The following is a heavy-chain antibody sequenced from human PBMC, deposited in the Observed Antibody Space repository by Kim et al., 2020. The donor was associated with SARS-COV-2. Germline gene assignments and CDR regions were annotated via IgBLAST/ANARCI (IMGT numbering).Heavy chain of an antibody. CDR3: AHMIVVAIGGFDY. J-gene: IGHJ4*02. Sequence: SETLSLTCTVSGGSISSSSYYWGWIRQPPGKGLEWIGSIYYSGSTYYNPSLKSRVTISVDTSKNQFSLKLSSVTAADTAVYYCAHMIVVAIGGFDYWGQGTLVTVSS. CDR1: GGSISSSSYY. V-gene: IGHV4-39*01. D-gene: IGHD3-22*01. CDR2: IYYSGST.